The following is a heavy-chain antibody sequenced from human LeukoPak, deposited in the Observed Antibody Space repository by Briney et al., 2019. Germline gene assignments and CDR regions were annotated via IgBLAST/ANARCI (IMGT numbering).Heavy chain of an antibody. CDR2: IYSGGST. V-gene: IGHV3-53*01. J-gene: IGHJ3*02. CDR1: GFTVSSNY. D-gene: IGHD3-3*01. Sequence: GGSLRLSCAASGFTVSSNYMNWVRQAPGKGLEWVSVIYSGGSTYYADSVKGRFTISRDNSKNTLYLQMNSLRAEDTAVYYCARGSRFGVVERDAFDIWGQGTMVTVSS. CDR3: ARGSRFGVVERDAFDI.